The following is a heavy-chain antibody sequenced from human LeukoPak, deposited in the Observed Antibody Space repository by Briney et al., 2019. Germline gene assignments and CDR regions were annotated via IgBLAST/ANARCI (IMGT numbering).Heavy chain of an antibody. CDR2: ISGFNAKT. CDR3: ARDQGVYSSSWYDY. Sequence: ASVKVSCKTSGYTLATYAVSWVRQAPGHGLEWMGWISGFNAKTNYAQKLQGRVTMTTDTSTSTAYMELRSLRSDDTAAYYCARDQGVYSSSWYDYWGQGTLVTVSS. V-gene: IGHV1-18*01. J-gene: IGHJ4*02. CDR1: GYTLATYA. D-gene: IGHD6-13*01.